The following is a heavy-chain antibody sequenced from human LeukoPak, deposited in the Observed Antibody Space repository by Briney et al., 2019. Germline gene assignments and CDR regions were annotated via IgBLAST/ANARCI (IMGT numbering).Heavy chain of an antibody. J-gene: IGHJ6*04. CDR1: GFTVSSNY. D-gene: IGHD3-10*01. CDR3: ARAPMVPYGMDV. CDR2: IYSGGST. V-gene: IGHV3-53*01. Sequence: PGGSLRLSCAASGFTVSSNYMSWVRQAPGKGLEWVSVIYSGGSTYYADSVKGRFTISRDNSKNTLYLQMNGLRAEDTAVYYCARAPMVPYGMDVWGKGTTVTVSS.